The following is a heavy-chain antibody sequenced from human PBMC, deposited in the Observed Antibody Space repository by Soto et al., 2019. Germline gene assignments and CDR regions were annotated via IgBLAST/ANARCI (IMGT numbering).Heavy chain of an antibody. V-gene: IGHV4-39*01. CDR3: ARRYYYYSSGYYSRFDY. J-gene: IGHJ4*02. CDR2: IYYSGST. D-gene: IGHD3-22*01. Sequence: SETLSLTCTVSGGSISSSSYYWGWIRQPPGKGLEWIGSIYYSGSTYYNPSLKSRVTISVDTSKNQFSLKLSSVTAADTAVYYCARRYYYYSSGYYSRFDYWGQGTLVT. CDR1: GGSISSSSYY.